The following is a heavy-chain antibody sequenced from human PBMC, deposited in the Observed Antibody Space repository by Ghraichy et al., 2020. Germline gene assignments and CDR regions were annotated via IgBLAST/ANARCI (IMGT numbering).Heavy chain of an antibody. D-gene: IGHD2-2*01. CDR2: INHSGST. CDR3: ATSTCSSTSCYPFDY. V-gene: IGHV4-34*01. CDR1: GGSFSGYY. Sequence: TLSLTCAVYGGSFSGYYWSWIRQPPGKGLEWIGEINHSGSTNYNPSLKSRVTISVDTSKNQFSLKLSSVTAADTAVYYCATSTCSSTSCYPFDYWGQGTLVTVSS. J-gene: IGHJ4*02.